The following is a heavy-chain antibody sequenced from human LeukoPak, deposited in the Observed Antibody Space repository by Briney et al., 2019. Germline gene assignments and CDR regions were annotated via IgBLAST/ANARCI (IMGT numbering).Heavy chain of an antibody. CDR3: ARGKDSNYSYYYYYYYMDV. Sequence: SETMSLTCTVSGGSISSYYWSWIRQPPGKGLEWIGYIYYSGSTNYNPSLKSRVTISVDTSKNQFSLKLSSVTAADTAVYYCARGKDSNYSYYYYYYYMDVWGKGTTVTVSS. J-gene: IGHJ6*03. CDR1: GGSISSYY. D-gene: IGHD4-11*01. V-gene: IGHV4-59*01. CDR2: IYYSGST.